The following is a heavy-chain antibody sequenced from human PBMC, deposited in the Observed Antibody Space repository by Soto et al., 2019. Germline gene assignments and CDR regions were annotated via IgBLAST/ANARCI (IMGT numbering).Heavy chain of an antibody. J-gene: IGHJ6*02. V-gene: IGHV5-51*07. Sequence: GESLTTSCAGSGYSFTRYWIVWVHQMPGKGLESMPIIYPGDSDTRYSPSFQGQVTISADKSISTAYLQWSSLKASDTAMYYCARYTAHCSSTSCQSYYYYYGMDVWGQGTPVTVSS. D-gene: IGHD2-2*01. CDR2: IYPGDSDT. CDR3: ARYTAHCSSTSCQSYYYYYGMDV. CDR1: GYSFTRYW.